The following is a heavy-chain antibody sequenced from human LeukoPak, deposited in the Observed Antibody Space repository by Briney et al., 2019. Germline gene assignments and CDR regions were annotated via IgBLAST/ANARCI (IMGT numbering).Heavy chain of an antibody. V-gene: IGHV3-15*01. CDR2: IKSKTDGGTT. Sequence: GGSMRLSCAASGFTFSSYSMNWVRQAPGKGLEWVGRIKSKTDGGTTDYAAPVKGRFTISRDDSKNTLYLQMNSLKTEDTAVYYCTTESDVAAGAFDIWGQGTMVTVSS. CDR3: TTESDVAAGAFDI. J-gene: IGHJ3*02. CDR1: GFTFSSYS. D-gene: IGHD2-15*01.